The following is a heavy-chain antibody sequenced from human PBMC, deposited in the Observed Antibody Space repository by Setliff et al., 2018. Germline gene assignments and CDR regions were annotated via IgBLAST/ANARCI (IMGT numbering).Heavy chain of an antibody. CDR3: ARGRAGHSGH. CDR1: GGSISSGGYY. CDR2: IYYSGSTS. D-gene: IGHD6-19*01. Sequence: SETLSLTCTVSGGSISSGGYYWSWIRPHPGKGLEWIGYIYYSGSTSYYNPSLKSRVTISVDTSKNQFSLKLSSVTAADTAVYYCARGRAGHSGHWGQGTLVTVSS. J-gene: IGHJ4*02. V-gene: IGHV4-31*03.